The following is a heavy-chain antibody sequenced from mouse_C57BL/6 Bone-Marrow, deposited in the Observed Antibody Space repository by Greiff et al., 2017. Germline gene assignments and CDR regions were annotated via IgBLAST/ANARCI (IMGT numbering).Heavy chain of an antibody. Sequence: EVQLQQSGPELVKPGASVKMSCKASGYTFTDYNMHWVKQSHGKSLEWIGYINPNNGGTSYNQKFKGKATLTVNKSSSTAYMELRSLTSEDSAVYYCARKFITTVVATRWYFDVWGTGTTVTVSS. CDR3: ARKFITTVVATRWYFDV. V-gene: IGHV1-22*01. D-gene: IGHD1-1*01. CDR2: INPNNGGT. J-gene: IGHJ1*03. CDR1: GYTFTDYN.